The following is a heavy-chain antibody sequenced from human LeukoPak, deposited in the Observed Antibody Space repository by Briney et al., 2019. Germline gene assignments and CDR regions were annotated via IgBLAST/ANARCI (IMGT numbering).Heavy chain of an antibody. D-gene: IGHD2-15*01. Sequence: SETLSLTCTVSGGSISSYYWSWIRQPDGKGLEWIGRIYTSGSTNYNPSLKSRVTMSVDTSKNQFSLKLSSVTAADTAVYYCAREIVVVVAATPTSWFDPWGQGTLVTVSS. J-gene: IGHJ5*02. CDR3: AREIVVVVAATPTSWFDP. CDR2: IYTSGST. CDR1: GGSISSYY. V-gene: IGHV4-4*07.